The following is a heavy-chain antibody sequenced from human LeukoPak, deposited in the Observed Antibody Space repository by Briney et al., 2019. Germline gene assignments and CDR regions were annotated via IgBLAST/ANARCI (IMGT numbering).Heavy chain of an antibody. J-gene: IGHJ6*03. CDR3: ARAGIKTDFWSGYFARYYYYYYMDV. Sequence: ASVKVSCKASGYTFTSYDINWVRQATGQGLEWMGWMNPNSGNTGYAQKFQGRVTITRNTSISTAYMELSSLRSEDTAVYYCARAGIKTDFWSGYFARYYYYYYMDVWGKGTTVTIS. CDR2: MNPNSGNT. D-gene: IGHD3-3*01. V-gene: IGHV1-8*03. CDR1: GYTFTSYD.